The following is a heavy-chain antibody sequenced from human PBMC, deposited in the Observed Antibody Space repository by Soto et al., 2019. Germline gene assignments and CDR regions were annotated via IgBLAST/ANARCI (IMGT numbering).Heavy chain of an antibody. CDR1: GYTFTSYY. CDR3: ARHKYGGNSGGYYYYGMDV. Sequence: QVQLVQTGAEVKKPGASVKVSCKASGYTFTSYYMHWVRQAPGQGLEWMGIINPSGGSTSYAQKFQGRVTMTRDTSTSTVYMELSSLRSEYTAVYYCARHKYGGNSGGYYYYGMDVWGQVTTVTVSS. V-gene: IGHV1-46*01. D-gene: IGHD2-21*02. J-gene: IGHJ6*02. CDR2: INPSGGST.